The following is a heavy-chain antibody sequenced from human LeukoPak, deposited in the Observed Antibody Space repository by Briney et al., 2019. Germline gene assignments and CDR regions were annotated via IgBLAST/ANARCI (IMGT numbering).Heavy chain of an antibody. D-gene: IGHD6-6*01. Sequence: SETLSLTCTGSGGSISSYYWSWIRQPAGKGLEWIGRIYTSGSTNYNPSLKSRVTMSVDTSKNQFSLKLSSVTAADTAVYYCARDEGSSSRGRRYNWFDPWGQGTLVTVSS. CDR2: IYTSGST. V-gene: IGHV4-4*07. J-gene: IGHJ5*02. CDR3: ARDEGSSSRGRRYNWFDP. CDR1: GGSISSYY.